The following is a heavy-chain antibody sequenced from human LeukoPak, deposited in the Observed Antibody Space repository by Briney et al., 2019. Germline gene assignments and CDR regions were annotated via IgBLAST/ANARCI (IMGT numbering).Heavy chain of an antibody. Sequence: PGGSLRLSCAASGLTLSTYWMHWVRQAPGKGLVWVARINSDGSSIIYADSVKGRFTISRDNSKNTLYLQMNSLRAEDTAVYYCARDSAGAYDYVWGSYRSPFDYWGQGTLVTVSS. V-gene: IGHV3-74*01. D-gene: IGHD3-16*02. CDR1: GLTLSTYW. J-gene: IGHJ4*02. CDR3: ARDSAGAYDYVWGSYRSPFDY. CDR2: INSDGSSI.